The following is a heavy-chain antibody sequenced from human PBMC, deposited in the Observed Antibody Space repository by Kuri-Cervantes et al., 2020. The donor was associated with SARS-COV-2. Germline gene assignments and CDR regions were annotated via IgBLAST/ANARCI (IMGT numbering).Heavy chain of an antibody. V-gene: IGHV1-2*02. CDR2: INPNSGGT. CDR1: GYTFTGYY. D-gene: IGHD3-10*01. CDR3: ARATGPSITMVRGNWFDP. Sequence: ASVKVSCKASGYTFTGYYMHWVRQAPGQGLEWMGWINPNSGGTNYAQKLQGRVTMTTDTSTSKAYMELRSLRSDDTAVHYCARATGPSITMVRGNWFDPWAQGTLATFPS. J-gene: IGHJ5*02.